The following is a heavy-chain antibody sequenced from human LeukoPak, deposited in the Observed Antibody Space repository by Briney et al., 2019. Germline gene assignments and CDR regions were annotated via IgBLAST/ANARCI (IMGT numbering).Heavy chain of an antibody. J-gene: IGHJ4*02. V-gene: IGHV4-34*01. CDR3: ARPIHYGDYNY. CDR1: GGSFSGYY. Sequence: PSETLSLTCAVYGGSFSGYYWSWIRQPPGKGLEWIGEINHNGSTNYNPSLKSRVTISVDTSKNQFSLKLSSVTAADTAVYYCARPIHYGDYNYWGQGTLVTVSS. D-gene: IGHD4-17*01. CDR2: INHNGST.